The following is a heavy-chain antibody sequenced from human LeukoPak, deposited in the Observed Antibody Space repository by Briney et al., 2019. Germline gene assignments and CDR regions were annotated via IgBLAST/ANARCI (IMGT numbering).Heavy chain of an antibody. J-gene: IGHJ4*02. Sequence: PGGSLRLSCADSGFTFSDAWLRWVRQAPGKGLEWVGRIKSKTDGETIDYAAPVKGRFTISRDDSEKTLYLQMNNLKTEDTALYYCTTEGRGYWGQGTLVTVSS. CDR2: IKSKTDGETI. CDR3: TTEGRGY. V-gene: IGHV3-15*01. CDR1: GFTFSDAW.